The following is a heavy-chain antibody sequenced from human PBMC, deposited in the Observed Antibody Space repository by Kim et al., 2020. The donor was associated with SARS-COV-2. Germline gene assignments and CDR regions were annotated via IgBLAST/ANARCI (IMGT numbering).Heavy chain of an antibody. Sequence: ASVKVSCKASGYTFTGYYMHWVRQAPGQGLEWMGRINPNSGGTNYAQKFQGRVTMTRDTSISTAYMELRRLRSDDTAVYYCAREGDGGRDYDFWSGPITGGMDVWGQGTTVTVSS. V-gene: IGHV1-2*06. J-gene: IGHJ6*02. CDR3: AREGDGGRDYDFWSGPITGGMDV. CDR1: GYTFTGYY. CDR2: INPNSGGT. D-gene: IGHD3-3*01.